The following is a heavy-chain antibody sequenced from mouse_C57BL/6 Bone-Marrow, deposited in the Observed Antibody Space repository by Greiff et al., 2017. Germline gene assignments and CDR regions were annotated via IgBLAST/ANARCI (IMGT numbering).Heavy chain of an antibody. D-gene: IGHD2-1*01. J-gene: IGHJ3*01. CDR1: GYSITSGYD. Sequence: VQLKESGPGMVKPSQSLSLTCTVTGYSITSGYDWHWIRHFPGNKLEWMGYISYSGSTNYNPSLKSRISITHDTSKNHFFLKLNSVTTEDTATYYCARAVYYGNYGFAYWGQGTLVTVSA. CDR2: ISYSGST. CDR3: ARAVYYGNYGFAY. V-gene: IGHV3-1*01.